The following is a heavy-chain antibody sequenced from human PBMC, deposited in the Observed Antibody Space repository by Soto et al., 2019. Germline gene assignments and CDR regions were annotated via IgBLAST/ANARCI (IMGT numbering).Heavy chain of an antibody. CDR2: IYYSGST. J-gene: IGHJ6*03. D-gene: IGHD3-3*01. V-gene: IGHV4-59*01. Sequence: PSETLSLTCTVSGGSISSYYWSWIRQPPGKGLEWIGYIYYSGSTNYNPSLKSRVTISVDTSKNQFSLKLSSVTAADTAVYYCARARADFWSGYFSYYYYMDVWGKGTTVTVS. CDR1: GGSISSYY. CDR3: ARARADFWSGYFSYYYYMDV.